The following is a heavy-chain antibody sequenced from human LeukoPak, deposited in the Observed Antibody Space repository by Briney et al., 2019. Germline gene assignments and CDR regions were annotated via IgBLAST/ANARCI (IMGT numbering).Heavy chain of an antibody. CDR3: ARDGGLLPDN. CDR2: ISPEGNSR. V-gene: IGHV3-74*01. D-gene: IGHD2-21*02. J-gene: IGHJ4*02. Sequence: GGSLRLSCAASGFPFSTYAMHWVRQPPGRGLVWISRISPEGNSRGYADSVKGRFIISRDSATNTLSLQMNSLTADDTAVYYCARDGGLLPDNWGKGTLVTVSS. CDR1: GFPFSTYA.